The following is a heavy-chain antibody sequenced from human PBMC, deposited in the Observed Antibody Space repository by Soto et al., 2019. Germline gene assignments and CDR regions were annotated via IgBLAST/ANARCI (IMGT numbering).Heavy chain of an antibody. CDR3: ARDGLAGAFDY. CDR1: GYRFASYA. J-gene: IGHJ4*01. V-gene: IGHV1-3*01. CDR2: SNAGNGNT. D-gene: IGHD6-19*01. Sequence: ASLKVSCKASGYRFASYAIHWVRQAPGQRLEWMGWSNAGNGNTKYAVEFQDRVTFTRDTSASTAYMQLNSLRSEDTAMYFCARDGLAGAFDYWG.